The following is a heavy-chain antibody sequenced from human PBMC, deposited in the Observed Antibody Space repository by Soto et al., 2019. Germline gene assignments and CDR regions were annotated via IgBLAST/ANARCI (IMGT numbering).Heavy chain of an antibody. CDR2: IIRIFGTA. J-gene: IGHJ2*01. D-gene: IGHD2-21*01. CDR1: GGTFSSYA. CDR3: ASSPPPAVTMYSRYFAL. Sequence: QVQLVQSGAEVKKPGSSVKVSCKTSGGTFSSYAINWVRQAPGQGREWMGGIIRIFGTANYAQKFQGRIAITADTSTNTAYMELRSLRSDDTAVYYCASSPPPAVTMYSRYFALWGRGTLVTVSS. V-gene: IGHV1-69*14.